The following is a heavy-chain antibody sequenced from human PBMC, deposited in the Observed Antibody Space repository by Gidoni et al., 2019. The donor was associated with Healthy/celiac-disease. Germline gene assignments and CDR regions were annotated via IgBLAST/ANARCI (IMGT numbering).Heavy chain of an antibody. CDR3: ARRGAYCGGDCYDY. J-gene: IGHJ4*02. V-gene: IGHV4-39*01. Sequence: QLQLQESGPGLVKPSETLSLTCTVSGGSISSSSYYWGWIRQPPGKGLEWIGSIYYSGSTYYNPSLKSRVTISVDTSKNQFSLKLSSVTAADTAVYYCARRGAYCGGDCYDYWGQGTLVTVSS. CDR2: IYYSGST. CDR1: GGSISSSSYY. D-gene: IGHD2-21*01.